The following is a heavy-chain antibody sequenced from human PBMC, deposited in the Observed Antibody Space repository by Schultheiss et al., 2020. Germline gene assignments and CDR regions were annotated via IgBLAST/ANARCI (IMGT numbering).Heavy chain of an antibody. J-gene: IGHJ3*02. V-gene: IGHV4-59*06. CDR2: IYYSGST. Sequence: SETLSLTCAVYGGSFSSYYWGWIRQPPGKGLEWIGYIYYSGSTYYNPSLKSRVTISVDTSKNQFSLKLSSVTAADTAVYYCARDSGSYDAFDIWGQGTMVTVSS. CDR1: GGSFSSYY. CDR3: ARDSGSYDAFDI. D-gene: IGHD1-26*01.